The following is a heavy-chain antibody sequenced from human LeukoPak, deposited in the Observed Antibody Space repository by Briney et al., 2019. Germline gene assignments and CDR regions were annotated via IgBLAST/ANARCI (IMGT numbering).Heavy chain of an antibody. CDR2: ISWNSGSI. J-gene: IGHJ4*02. D-gene: IGHD3-22*01. CDR3: AKGYDYDSSGYLDY. CDR1: GFTFDDHA. Sequence: GGSLRLSCAASGFTFDDHAMHWVRQAPGKGLEWVSGISWNSGSIGYADSVKGRFTISRDNAKNSLYLQMNSLRAEDTALYYCAKGYDYDSSGYLDYWGQGTLVTVSS. V-gene: IGHV3-9*01.